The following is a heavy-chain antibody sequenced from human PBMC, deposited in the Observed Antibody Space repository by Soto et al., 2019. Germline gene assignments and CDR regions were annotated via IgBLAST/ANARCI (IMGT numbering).Heavy chain of an antibody. V-gene: IGHV1-69*13. D-gene: IGHD2-2*01. CDR2: IIPRSAKS. Sequence: SVKVSCKASGGTFSTAAISWVRQAPGQGLEWVGGIIPRSAKSNYAQKFEGRVTITADESTSTAYMELSSLRSDDTAVYYCAREGLVLVPTTVNSDYYYAMDVSGQGTTVTVSS. CDR1: GGTFSTAA. J-gene: IGHJ6*02. CDR3: AREGLVLVPTTVNSDYYYAMDV.